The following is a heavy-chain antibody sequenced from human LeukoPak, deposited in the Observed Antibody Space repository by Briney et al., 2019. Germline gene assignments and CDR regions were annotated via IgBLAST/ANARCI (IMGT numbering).Heavy chain of an antibody. CDR3: ARRFSGAFDI. J-gene: IGHJ3*02. CDR2: IYYSGST. Sequence: SETLSLTCTVSDGSISSNTYYWGWIRQPPGEGLEWIGSIYYSGSTYYNPSLKSRVTISVDTSKNQFSLKLSSVTAADTAVYYCARRFSGAFDIRGQGTMVTVSS. CDR1: DGSISSNTYY. V-gene: IGHV4-39*01. D-gene: IGHD3-10*01.